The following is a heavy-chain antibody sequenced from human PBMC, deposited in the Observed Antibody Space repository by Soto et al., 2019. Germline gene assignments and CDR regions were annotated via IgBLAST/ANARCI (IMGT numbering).Heavy chain of an antibody. J-gene: IGHJ4*02. CDR3: ARGVDTMVRGVIRQPPPVDY. CDR1: GFTFSSYG. Sequence: QVQLVESGGGVVQPGRSLRLSCAASGFTFSSYGMHWVRQAPGKGLEWVAVIWYDGSNKYYADSVKGRFTVSRDNSKNTLYLQMNSLRAEDTAVYYCARGVDTMVRGVIRQPPPVDYWGQGTLVTVSS. D-gene: IGHD3-10*01. V-gene: IGHV3-33*01. CDR2: IWYDGSNK.